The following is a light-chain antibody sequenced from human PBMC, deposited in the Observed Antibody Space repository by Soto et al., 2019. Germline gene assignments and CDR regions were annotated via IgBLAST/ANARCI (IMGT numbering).Light chain of an antibody. Sequence: QAVVTQPASVSGSPGQSITISCTGTSSDIGGYNYVSWYQQHPGRAPKLIIYEVSNWASGVSLRFSGSKSGNTASLTIFGLQAEDEADYYCTSYTSSNTLVFGGGTKVTVL. CDR2: EVS. J-gene: IGLJ2*01. V-gene: IGLV2-14*01. CDR1: SSDIGGYNY. CDR3: TSYTSSNTLV.